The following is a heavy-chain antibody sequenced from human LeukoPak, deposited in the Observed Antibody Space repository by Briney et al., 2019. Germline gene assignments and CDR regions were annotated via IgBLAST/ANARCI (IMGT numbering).Heavy chain of an antibody. Sequence: SETLSLTCAVYGGSFSGYYWSWIRQPPGKGLEWIGEINHSGSTNYNPSLKSRVTISVDTSKNQFSLKLSSVTAADTAVYYCARLGPYDYVWGSYRWVGYFDYWGQGTLVTVSS. CDR3: ARLGPYDYVWGSYRWVGYFDY. D-gene: IGHD3-16*02. CDR2: INHSGST. CDR1: GGSFSGYY. J-gene: IGHJ4*02. V-gene: IGHV4-34*01.